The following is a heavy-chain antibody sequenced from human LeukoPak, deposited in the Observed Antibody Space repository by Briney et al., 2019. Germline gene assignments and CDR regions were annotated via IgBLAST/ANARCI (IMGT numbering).Heavy chain of an antibody. Sequence: PGGSLRLSCAASGFTFSSYAMSWVRQAPGKGLEWVAVIWYDGSNKYYADSVKGRFTISRDNSKNTLYLQMNSLRAEDTAVYYCARACCSSTSCLVGGDWFDPWGQGTLVTVSS. D-gene: IGHD2-2*01. J-gene: IGHJ5*02. CDR1: GFTFSSYA. CDR3: ARACCSSTSCLVGGDWFDP. V-gene: IGHV3-33*08. CDR2: IWYDGSNK.